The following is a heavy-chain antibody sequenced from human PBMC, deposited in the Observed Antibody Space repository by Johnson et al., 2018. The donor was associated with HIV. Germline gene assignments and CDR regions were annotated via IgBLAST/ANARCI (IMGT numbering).Heavy chain of an antibody. Sequence: QVQLVESGGGVVQPGRSLRVSCAASGFTFSSYGMHWVHQAPGKGLEWVAVIWYDGSNRYYEDSVKGRFTISRDNSKNTLYLQMNRLRAEYTAVYYCATDIAVGGAFDIWGQGTMVTVSS. V-gene: IGHV3-33*01. CDR3: ATDIAVGGAFDI. CDR1: GFTFSSYG. D-gene: IGHD6-19*01. J-gene: IGHJ3*02. CDR2: IWYDGSNR.